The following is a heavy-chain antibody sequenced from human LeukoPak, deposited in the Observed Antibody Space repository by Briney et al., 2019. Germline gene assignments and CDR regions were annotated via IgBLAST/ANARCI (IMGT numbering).Heavy chain of an antibody. CDR2: IYYSGST. Sequence: SETLSLTCTVSGGSISSGGYYWSWIRQHPGKGLEWIGYIYYSGSTYYNPSLKSRVTISVDTSKNQFSLKLSSVTAADTAVYYCAREGRGYSYGHYYYYGMDVWGQGTTVTVS. D-gene: IGHD5-18*01. V-gene: IGHV4-31*03. CDR3: AREGRGYSYGHYYYYGMDV. J-gene: IGHJ6*02. CDR1: GGSISSGGYY.